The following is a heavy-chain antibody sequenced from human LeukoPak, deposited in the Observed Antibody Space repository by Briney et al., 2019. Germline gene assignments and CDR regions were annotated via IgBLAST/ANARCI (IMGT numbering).Heavy chain of an antibody. CDR3: ARRRGIVVSAFDI. CDR1: GFTFSSYA. Sequence: GGSLRLSCAASGFTFSSYAMSWVRQAPGKGLEWVSAISGSGGSTYYADSVKGRFTISRDNSKNTLYLQMNSLRAEDTAVYYCARRRGIVVSAFDIWGQGTMVTVSS. V-gene: IGHV3-23*01. J-gene: IGHJ3*02. D-gene: IGHD3-22*01. CDR2: ISGSGGST.